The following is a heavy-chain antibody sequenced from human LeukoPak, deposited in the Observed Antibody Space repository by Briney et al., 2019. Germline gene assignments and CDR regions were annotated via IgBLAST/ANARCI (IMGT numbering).Heavy chain of an antibody. CDR2: IYDSGST. D-gene: IGHD2-15*01. V-gene: IGHV4-59*08. CDR3: LKLDNTRCNYFHL. J-gene: IGHJ4*02. CDR1: GGAITSLD. Sequence: SDTLCLTCTVSGGAITSLDLSWVGQSPGKGLEWIGDIYDSGSTRYNPSLKSRVTISVDTPKNHLSLRLTSVLAADTAIYYCLKLDNTRCNYFHLWGQGILVTVSS.